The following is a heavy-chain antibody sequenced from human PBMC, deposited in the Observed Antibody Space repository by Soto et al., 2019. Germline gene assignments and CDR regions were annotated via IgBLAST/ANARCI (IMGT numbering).Heavy chain of an antibody. Sequence: SETLSLTCAVYGGSFSGYYWSWIHQPPGKGLEWIGEINHSGSTNYNPSLKSRVTISVDTSKNQFSLKLSSVTAADTAVYYCAKSIYYDRFFDYWGQGTLVTVSS. CDR2: INHSGST. CDR3: AKSIYYDRFFDY. J-gene: IGHJ4*02. D-gene: IGHD3-22*01. V-gene: IGHV4-34*01. CDR1: GGSFSGYY.